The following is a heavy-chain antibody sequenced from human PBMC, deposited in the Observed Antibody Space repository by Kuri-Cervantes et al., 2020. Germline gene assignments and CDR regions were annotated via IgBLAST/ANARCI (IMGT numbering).Heavy chain of an antibody. CDR3: ATSNTGGVVVPASIYYGMDV. CDR2: ISSSSSTI. V-gene: IGHV3-48*01. D-gene: IGHD2-2*01. J-gene: IGHJ6*01. CDR1: GFDYSSYG. Sequence: GGSLRLSCAASGFDYSSYGMNWVRQAPGKGLEWVSYISSSSSTIYYADSVKGRFTISRDNSKNTLYLQMNSLRAEDTAVYYCATSNTGGVVVPASIYYGMDVWGQGTTVTVSS.